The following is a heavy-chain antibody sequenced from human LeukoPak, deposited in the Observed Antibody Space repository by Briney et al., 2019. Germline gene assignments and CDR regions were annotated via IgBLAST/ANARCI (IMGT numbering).Heavy chain of an antibody. CDR1: GYTFTSNY. V-gene: IGHV1-46*01. Sequence: ASVKVSCKAFGYTFTSNYMHWVRQAPGQGPEWMGVISPSGGSTTYAQKFQGRVTLTRDMSTSTDYLELSSLRSEDTAVYYCARGPQDYWGQGTLVTVSS. CDR2: ISPSGGST. CDR3: ARGPQDY. J-gene: IGHJ4*02.